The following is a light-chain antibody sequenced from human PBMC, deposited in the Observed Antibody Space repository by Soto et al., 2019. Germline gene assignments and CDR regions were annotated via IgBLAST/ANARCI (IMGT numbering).Light chain of an antibody. Sequence: DIVMTQAPPSLSVTPVRPASISCKSNQSLVGSDRKTDLSWYVQKAGQSPQLLIYEVSKRFPGVPERFTGSGSATDFTLTISRVEAEDVGIYYCMQSADLPLTFGPGTRVDI. J-gene: IGKJ3*01. V-gene: IGKV2D-29*02. CDR3: MQSADLPLT. CDR1: QSLVGSDRKTD. CDR2: EVS.